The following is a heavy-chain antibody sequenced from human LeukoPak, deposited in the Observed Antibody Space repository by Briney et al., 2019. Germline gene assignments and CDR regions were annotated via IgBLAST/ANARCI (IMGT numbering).Heavy chain of an antibody. Sequence: SETLSLTFAFYGGSFSGYYWSWIRQPAGRGRDWMGEINHSGSTNYNPSLKSRVTISVDTPKNQFSLKLISVTAQHTAVYYCARKGKVAPGYYYYMDVWGKGTTVTVSS. V-gene: IGHV4-34*01. J-gene: IGHJ6*03. CDR1: GGSFSGYY. CDR2: INHSGST. D-gene: IGHD1-14*01. CDR3: ARKGKVAPGYYYYMDV.